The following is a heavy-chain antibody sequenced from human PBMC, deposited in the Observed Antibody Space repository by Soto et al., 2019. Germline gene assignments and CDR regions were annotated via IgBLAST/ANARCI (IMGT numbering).Heavy chain of an antibody. D-gene: IGHD6-19*01. Sequence: EVQLAESGGGLVLTGGSLRLSCAASGFSFVSYWMHWVRQVPGEGLAWVSRINGNADNSDYADSVKGRFTISRDNAMNRLYLQMDSLRADDTGVYYCVRDFRGAVAGSEFDHLGQGTLVNFSS. V-gene: IGHV3-74*01. J-gene: IGHJ4*02. CDR3: VRDFRGAVAGSEFDH. CDR1: GFSFVSYW. CDR2: INGNADNS.